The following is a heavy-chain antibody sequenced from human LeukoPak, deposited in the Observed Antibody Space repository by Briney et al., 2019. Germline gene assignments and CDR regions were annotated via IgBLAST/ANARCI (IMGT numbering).Heavy chain of an antibody. V-gene: IGHV4-38-2*02. CDR3: ARDLGYSSSWYEGDY. D-gene: IGHD6-13*01. J-gene: IGHJ4*02. CDR1: GYSISSGYY. CDR2: IYHSGST. Sequence: SETLSLTCTVSGYSISSGYYWGWIRQPPGKGLEWIGSIYHSGSTYYNPSLKSRITISVDTSKNQFSLKLSSVTAADTAVYYCARDLGYSSSWYEGDYWGQGTLVTVSS.